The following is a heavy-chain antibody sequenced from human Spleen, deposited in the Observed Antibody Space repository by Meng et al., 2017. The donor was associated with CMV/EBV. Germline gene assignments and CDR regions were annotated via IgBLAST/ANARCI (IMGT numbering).Heavy chain of an antibody. D-gene: IGHD7-27*01. CDR3: AKGYPWGSNYYYGMDV. CDR1: GFTFKNFW. Sequence: GESLKISCVASGFTFKNFWMSWVRQAPGKGLEWVANIKHDGSEKSYVDSVKGRFTFSRDNAKNSLYLQMNSLRAEDTALYYCAKGYPWGSNYYYGMDVWGQGTTVTVSS. V-gene: IGHV3-7*03. CDR2: IKHDGSEK. J-gene: IGHJ6*02.